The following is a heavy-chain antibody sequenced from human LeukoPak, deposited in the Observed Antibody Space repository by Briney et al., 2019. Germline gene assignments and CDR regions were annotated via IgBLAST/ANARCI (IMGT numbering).Heavy chain of an antibody. Sequence: GSLRLSCAASGFTFSSYGMSWIRQPPGKGLEWIGEINHSGSTNYNPSLKSRVTISVDTSKNQFSLKLSSVTAADTAVYYCATCYYDSSGYYYVTPAFDIWGQGTMVTVSS. CDR1: GFTFSSYG. J-gene: IGHJ3*02. V-gene: IGHV4-34*08. D-gene: IGHD3-22*01. CDR2: INHSGST. CDR3: ATCYYDSSGYYYVTPAFDI.